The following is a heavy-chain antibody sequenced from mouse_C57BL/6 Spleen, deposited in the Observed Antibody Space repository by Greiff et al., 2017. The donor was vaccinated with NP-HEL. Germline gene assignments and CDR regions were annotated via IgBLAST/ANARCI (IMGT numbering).Heavy chain of an antibody. CDR1: GFSFNTYA. Sequence: EVKLVESGGGLVQPKGSLKLSCAASGFSFNTYAMNWVRQAPGKGLEWVARIRSKSNNYATYYADSVKARFTIPRDDSESMLYLQMNNLKTEDTAMYYCVRHRGYGSSYGWDFDVWGTGTTVTVSS. CDR2: IRSKSNNYAT. J-gene: IGHJ1*03. D-gene: IGHD1-1*01. V-gene: IGHV10-1*01. CDR3: VRHRGYGSSYGWDFDV.